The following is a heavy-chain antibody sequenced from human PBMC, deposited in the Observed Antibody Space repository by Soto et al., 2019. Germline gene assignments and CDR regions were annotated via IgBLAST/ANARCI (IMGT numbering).Heavy chain of an antibody. CDR3: ARRRPNYYFDS. J-gene: IGHJ4*02. Sequence: SETLSLTCTVSGGSISSYYWSWIRQPPGKGLEWIGYIYYSGSTNYNPSLKSRVTISVDTSKNQFSLKLSSVTAADTAVYYCARRRPNYYFDSWGQGTLVTVSS. CDR2: IYYSGST. D-gene: IGHD2-8*01. CDR1: GGSISSYY. V-gene: IGHV4-59*01.